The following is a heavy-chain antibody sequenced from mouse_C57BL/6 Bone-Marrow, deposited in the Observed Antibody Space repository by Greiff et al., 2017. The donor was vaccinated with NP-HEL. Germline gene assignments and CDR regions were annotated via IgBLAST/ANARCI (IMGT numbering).Heavy chain of an antibody. CDR3: AGDSSGYPYAMDY. D-gene: IGHD3-2*02. Sequence: DVKLVESGGGLVKPGGSLKLSCAASGFTFSDYGMHWVRQAPEKGLEWVAYISSGSSTIYYADTVKGRFTISRDNAKNTLFLQMTSLRSEDTAMYYCAGDSSGYPYAMDYWGQGTSVTVSS. CDR1: GFTFSDYG. J-gene: IGHJ4*01. CDR2: ISSGSSTI. V-gene: IGHV5-17*01.